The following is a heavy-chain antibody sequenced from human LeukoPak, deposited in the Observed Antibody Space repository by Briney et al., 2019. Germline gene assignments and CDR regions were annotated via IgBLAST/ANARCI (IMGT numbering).Heavy chain of an antibody. Sequence: PGGSLRLSCAASGFTFSSYAMSWVRQAPGKGLEWVSAISGSGGSTYYADSVKGRFTISRDNSKNTLYLQMNSLRAEDTAVYYCAKDLEPWLVRDYFDYWGQGTLVTVSS. CDR1: GFTFSSYA. V-gene: IGHV3-23*01. D-gene: IGHD6-19*01. CDR2: ISGSGGST. CDR3: AKDLEPWLVRDYFDY. J-gene: IGHJ4*02.